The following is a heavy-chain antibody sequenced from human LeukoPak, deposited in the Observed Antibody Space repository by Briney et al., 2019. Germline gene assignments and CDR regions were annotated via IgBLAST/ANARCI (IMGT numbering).Heavy chain of an antibody. CDR3: ATQGPRITMVRGVTTDAFDI. CDR2: FDPEDGET. D-gene: IGHD3-10*01. J-gene: IGHJ3*02. Sequence: GAPVKVSCKVSGYTLTELSMHWVRQAPGKGLEWMGGFDPEDGETIYAQKFQGRVTMTEDTSTDTAYMELSSLRSEDTAVYYCATQGPRITMVRGVTTDAFDIWGQGTMVTVSS. V-gene: IGHV1-24*01. CDR1: GYTLTELS.